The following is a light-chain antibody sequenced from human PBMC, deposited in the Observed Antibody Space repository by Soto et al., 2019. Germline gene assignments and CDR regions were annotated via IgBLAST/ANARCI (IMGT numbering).Light chain of an antibody. CDR1: SSDVGGYNY. J-gene: IGLJ2*01. Sequence: QSALTQPASVSGSPGQSITISCTGTSSDVGGYNYVSWYQQHPGKAPKLMIYDVSNRPSGVSNRFSVSKSGNTAYLSISRPRAEDEAEDDYSSYTRSTKNLVFGGGTKLTVL. CDR2: DVS. V-gene: IGLV2-14*01. CDR3: SSYTRSTKNLV.